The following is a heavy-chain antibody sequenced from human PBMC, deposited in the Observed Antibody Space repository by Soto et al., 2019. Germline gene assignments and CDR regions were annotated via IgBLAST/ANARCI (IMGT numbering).Heavy chain of an antibody. CDR3: CASSVVTPFAY. J-gene: IGHJ4*02. CDR2: INQDGSVE. Sequence: QAGGSLRLSCAASGFTFRAYLMSWVRQAPGKGLDWVANINQDGSVEYYADSVQGRFTISRDNAKNSLYLQMNSLRAEDTAVYFCCASSVVTPFAYWGQGILVTVSS. V-gene: IGHV3-7*01. D-gene: IGHD2-21*02. CDR1: GFTFRAYL.